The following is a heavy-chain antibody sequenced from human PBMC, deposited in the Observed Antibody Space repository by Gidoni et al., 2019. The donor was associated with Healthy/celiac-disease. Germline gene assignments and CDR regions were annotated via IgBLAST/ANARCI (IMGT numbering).Heavy chain of an antibody. CDR1: GLTFDDYA. D-gene: IGHD2-15*01. CDR2: ISWNSGSI. V-gene: IGHV3-9*01. J-gene: IGHJ4*02. Sequence: EVQLVESGGGLVQPGRSLRLSCAACGLTFDDYAMHWVRQAPGKGLEWVSGISWNSGSIGYADSVKGRFTISRDNAKTSLYLQMNSLRAEDTALYYCAKGWSVVAAVGTFDYWGQGTLVTVSS. CDR3: AKGWSVVAAVGTFDY.